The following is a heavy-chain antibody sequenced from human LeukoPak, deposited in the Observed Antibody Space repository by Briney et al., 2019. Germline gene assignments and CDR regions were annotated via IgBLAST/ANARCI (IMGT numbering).Heavy chain of an antibody. Sequence: GGSLRLSCAASGFTFSSYGMSWVRQAPGMGLEWVSAISGSGGSTYYADSVKGRFTISRDNSKNTLYLQMNSLRAEDTAVCYCAKAPRHIVVVTASDYWGQGTLVTVSS. CDR2: ISGSGGST. J-gene: IGHJ4*02. D-gene: IGHD2-21*02. CDR3: AKAPRHIVVVTASDY. CDR1: GFTFSSYG. V-gene: IGHV3-23*01.